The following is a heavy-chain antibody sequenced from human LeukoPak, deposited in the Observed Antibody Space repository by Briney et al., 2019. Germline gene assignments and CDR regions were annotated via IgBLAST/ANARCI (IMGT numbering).Heavy chain of an antibody. CDR1: GYNFPKSW. V-gene: IGHV5-51*01. D-gene: IGHD3-10*01. CDR3: ARHSTSASGTYALDY. J-gene: IGHJ4*02. CDR2: IYPHDSDT. Sequence: ASVKVSCKASGYNFPKSWIGWVRQMPGKGLEWMGIIYPHDSDTRYSPSFQGQVTISADKSNTTAYLQWSSLKASDTAIYYCARHSTSASGTYALDYWGQGTLVAVSS.